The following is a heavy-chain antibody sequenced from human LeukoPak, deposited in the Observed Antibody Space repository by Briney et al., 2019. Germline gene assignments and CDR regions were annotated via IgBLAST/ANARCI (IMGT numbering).Heavy chain of an antibody. CDR2: IYHSGST. Sequence: SETLSLTCTVSGYSISSGYYWGWIRQPPGKGLEWIGSIYHSGSTYYNPSLKSRVTISVDTSKNQFSLKLSSVTAADTAVYYCASGLRYFDYWGQGTLVTVSS. CDR1: GYSISSGYY. V-gene: IGHV4-38-2*02. D-gene: IGHD3-16*01. J-gene: IGHJ4*02. CDR3: ASGLRYFDY.